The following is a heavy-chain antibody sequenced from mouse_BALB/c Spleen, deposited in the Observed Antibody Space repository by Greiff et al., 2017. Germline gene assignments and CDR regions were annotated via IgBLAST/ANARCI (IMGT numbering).Heavy chain of an antibody. D-gene: IGHD1-2*01. CDR1: GYSITSDYA. Sequence: DVQLQESGPGLVKPSQSLSLTCTVTGYSITSDYAWNWIRQFPGNKLEWMGYISYSGSTSYNPSLKSRISITRDTSKNQFFLQLNSVTTEDTATYYCARVLRLRGYAMDYWGQGTSVTVSS. J-gene: IGHJ4*01. CDR2: ISYSGST. CDR3: ARVLRLRGYAMDY. V-gene: IGHV3-2*02.